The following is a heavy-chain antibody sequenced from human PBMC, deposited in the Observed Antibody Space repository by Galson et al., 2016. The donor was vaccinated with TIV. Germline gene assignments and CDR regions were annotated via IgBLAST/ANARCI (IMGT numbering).Heavy chain of an antibody. V-gene: IGHV1-2*02. CDR1: GYSFSDYY. J-gene: IGHJ4*01. D-gene: IGHD1-14*01. CDR2: INPSNGGT. Sequence: SVKVSCKASGYSFSDYYMHWVRQAPGQGLEWMGWINPSNGGTKYAQKFQGRVTMTRDTSISTAYVEVTRLRGDDTAVYYYARDFHNTNVWGQGTLVTVSS. CDR3: ARDFHNTNV.